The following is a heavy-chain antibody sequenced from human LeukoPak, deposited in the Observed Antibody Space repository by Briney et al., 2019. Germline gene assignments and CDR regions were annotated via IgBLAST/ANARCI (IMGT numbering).Heavy chain of an antibody. CDR1: GFTFSSYA. V-gene: IGHV3-30*04. CDR2: ISYDGSNK. D-gene: IGHD1-1*01. Sequence: GGSLRLSCAASGFTFSSYAMHWVRQAPGKELEWVAVISYDGSNKYYADSVKGRFTISRDNSKNTLYLQMNSLRAEDTAVYYCARVPQDDDEAFDIWGQGTMVTVSS. J-gene: IGHJ3*02. CDR3: ARVPQDDDEAFDI.